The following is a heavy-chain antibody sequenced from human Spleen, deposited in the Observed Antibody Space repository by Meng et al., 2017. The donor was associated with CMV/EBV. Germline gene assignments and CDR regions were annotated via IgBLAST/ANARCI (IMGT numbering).Heavy chain of an antibody. D-gene: IGHD1-26*01. CDR2: ISGSGGST. CDR3: ARDMGRELTH. V-gene: IGHV3-23*01. J-gene: IGHJ4*02. Sequence: GGSLRLSCAASGFTFSSYAMSWVRQAPGKGLEWVSAISGSGGSTYYADSVKGRFTISRDNAKNSLYLQMNSLRAEDTAVYYCARDMGRELTHWGQGTLVTVSS. CDR1: GFTFSSYA.